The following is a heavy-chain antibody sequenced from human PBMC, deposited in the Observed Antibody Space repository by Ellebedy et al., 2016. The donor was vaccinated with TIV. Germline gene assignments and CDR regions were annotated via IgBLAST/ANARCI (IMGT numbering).Heavy chain of an antibody. CDR2: IWYDGSNK. Sequence: GGSLRLSCAASGFTFSSYGMHWVRQAPGKGLEWVAVIWYDGSNKYYADSVKGRFTISRDNAKNTLYLQMNSLRAEDTAVYYCARGGGIVGAMFDYWGQGTLVTVSS. D-gene: IGHD1-26*01. J-gene: IGHJ4*02. V-gene: IGHV3-33*01. CDR3: ARGGGIVGAMFDY. CDR1: GFTFSSYG.